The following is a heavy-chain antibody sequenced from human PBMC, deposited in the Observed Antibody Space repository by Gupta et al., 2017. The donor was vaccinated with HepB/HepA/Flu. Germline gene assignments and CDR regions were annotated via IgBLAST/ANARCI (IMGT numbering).Heavy chain of an antibody. CDR2: ISAYNGNT. CDR1: DYTFTNYG. Sequence: QVQLEQSGAEVKKPGASVKVSCKASDYTFTNYGISWVRQAPGQGLEWMGWISAYNGNTNYALKLQGRVTMTTDTATSTAYMELRSLRSDDTAVYYCARDQRIGGSNQLDFWGQGTLVTVSS. D-gene: IGHD3-16*01. V-gene: IGHV1-18*01. J-gene: IGHJ4*02. CDR3: ARDQRIGGSNQLDF.